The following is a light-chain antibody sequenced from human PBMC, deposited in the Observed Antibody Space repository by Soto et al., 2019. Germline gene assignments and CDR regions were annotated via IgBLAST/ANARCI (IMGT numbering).Light chain of an antibody. CDR1: SSNIGSNT. CDR3: AAWDDSLNGYV. V-gene: IGLV1-44*01. J-gene: IGLJ1*01. Sequence: QSVLTQPPSASGTPGQRVTISCSGSSSNIGSNTVNWYQQLPGTAPTLLIYSNNQRPSGVPERFSGSKSGTSASLAISGLQSEDEADYYCAAWDDSLNGYVFGTGTKVTAL. CDR2: SNN.